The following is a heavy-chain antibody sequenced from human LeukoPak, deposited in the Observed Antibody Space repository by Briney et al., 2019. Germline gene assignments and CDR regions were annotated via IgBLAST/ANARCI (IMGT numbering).Heavy chain of an antibody. CDR3: ARRARYCSSTSCYPTFDY. CDR2: MNPNSGNT. CDR1: GYTFTSYD. J-gene: IGHJ4*02. V-gene: IGHV1-8*03. D-gene: IGHD2-2*01. Sequence: ASVKVSCKASGYTFTSYDINWVRQATGQGLEWMGWMNPNSGNTGYAQKFQGRGTITRNTSISTAYMRLSSLRSEDTALYYCARRARYCSSTSCYPTFDYWGQGTLVTVSP.